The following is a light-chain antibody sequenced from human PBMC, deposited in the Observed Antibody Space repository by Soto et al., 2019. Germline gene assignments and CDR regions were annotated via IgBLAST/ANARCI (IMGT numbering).Light chain of an antibody. CDR1: QGIRNY. J-gene: IGKJ2*01. V-gene: IGKV1-33*01. Sequence: DIQMTQSPSSLSGSVADRVTITCQASQGIRNYLNWYQQKPGSPPKLLIFDASNLDTGVPSRFRGSGSGTDFTFSISDLQPEDFATYYSLQYESLPYAFGQGTSLEI. CDR2: DAS. CDR3: LQYESLPYA.